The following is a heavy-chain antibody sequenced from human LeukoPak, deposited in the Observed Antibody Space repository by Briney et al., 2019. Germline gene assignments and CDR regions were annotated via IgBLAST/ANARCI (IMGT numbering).Heavy chain of an antibody. V-gene: IGHV4-39*07. J-gene: IGHJ5*02. CDR2: IYYSGST. D-gene: IGHD3-3*01. CDR1: GGSISSSSYY. CDR3: ARVANGQLTYDFWSGYPEDNWFDP. Sequence: PSETLSLTCTVSGGSISSSSYYWGWIRQPPGKGLEWIGSIYYSGSTYYNPSLKSRVTISVDTSKNQFSLKLSSVTAADTAVYYCARVANGQLTYDFWSGYPEDNWFDPWGQGTLVTVSS.